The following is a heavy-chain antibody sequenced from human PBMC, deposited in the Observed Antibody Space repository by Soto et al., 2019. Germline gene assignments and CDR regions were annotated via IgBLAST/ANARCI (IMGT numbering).Heavy chain of an antibody. J-gene: IGHJ4*02. V-gene: IGHV5-51*01. Sequence: GASLKISCKGSGYSFTSYWIGWVRQMPGKGLEWMGIIYPGDSDTRYSPSFQGQVTISADKSISTAYLQWSSLKASDTAMYYCARGGSVLRFLEWLLYMDYWGQGTLVTVSS. CDR2: IYPGDSDT. CDR1: GYSFTSYW. CDR3: ARGGSVLRFLEWLLYMDY. D-gene: IGHD3-3*01.